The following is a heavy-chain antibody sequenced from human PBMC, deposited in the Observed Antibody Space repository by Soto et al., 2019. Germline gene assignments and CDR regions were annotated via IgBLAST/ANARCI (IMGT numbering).Heavy chain of an antibody. CDR1: GYTFSGYG. CDR2: INGGYGNT. J-gene: IGHJ4*02. CDR3: ARNTGNGTFDF. V-gene: IGHV1-3*01. D-gene: IGHD1-26*01. Sequence: VASVKVSCKASGYTFSGYGMDWVRQAPGQRLEWMGWINGGYGNTKSSQKFQDRVTISRDTSASAAYMGLTSLRSEDMAVDYCARNTGNGTFDFWGQGTLDTAST.